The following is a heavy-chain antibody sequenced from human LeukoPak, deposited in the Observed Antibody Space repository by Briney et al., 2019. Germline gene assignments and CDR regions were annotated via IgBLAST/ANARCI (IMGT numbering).Heavy chain of an antibody. CDR3: ARDGPGDSFDY. J-gene: IGHJ4*02. CDR1: GFTFVDFE. D-gene: IGHD1-14*01. V-gene: IGHV3-48*03. CDR2: ISTGGNNR. Sequence: GGSLRLSCAASGFTFVDFEVNWVRQAPGKGLEWVSCISTGGNNRYYADSVKGRFTISRDNARNSLYLQMNSLGAEDTAVYYCARDGPGDSFDYWGQGTVVTVSS.